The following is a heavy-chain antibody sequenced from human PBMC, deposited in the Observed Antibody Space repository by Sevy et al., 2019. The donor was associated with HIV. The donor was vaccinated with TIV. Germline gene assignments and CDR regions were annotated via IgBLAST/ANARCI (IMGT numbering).Heavy chain of an antibody. D-gene: IGHD3-10*01. CDR3: ARALLTFGAFDI. J-gene: IGHJ3*02. V-gene: IGHV3-7*01. Sequence: GGSLRLSCAASGFTFNNYWMSWVRQTPGKGLEWVANINQDGDEKYYVDSVKGRFTISRDNAKKSLSLQMNSLRADDTAEYYCARALLTFGAFDIWGQGTMVTVPS. CDR2: INQDGDEK. CDR1: GFTFNNYW.